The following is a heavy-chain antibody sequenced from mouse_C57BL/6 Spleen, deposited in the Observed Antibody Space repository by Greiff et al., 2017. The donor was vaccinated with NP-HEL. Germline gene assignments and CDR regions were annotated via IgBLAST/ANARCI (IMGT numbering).Heavy chain of an antibody. CDR1: GYTFTSYW. D-gene: IGHD2-3*01. V-gene: IGHV1-55*01. CDR3: ARTGDGYYWGFAY. Sequence: VQLQQPGAELVKPGASVKMSCKASGYTFTSYWITWVKQRPGQGLEWIGDIYPGSGSTNYNEKFKSKATLTVDTSSSTAYMQLSSLTSEDSAVYYCARTGDGYYWGFAYWGQGTLFTVSA. J-gene: IGHJ3*01. CDR2: IYPGSGST.